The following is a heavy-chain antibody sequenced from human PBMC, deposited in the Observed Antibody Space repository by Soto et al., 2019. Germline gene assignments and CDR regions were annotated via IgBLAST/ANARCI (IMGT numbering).Heavy chain of an antibody. CDR2: IYYSGST. CDR3: AGTSTYYDILPRFDP. D-gene: IGHD3-9*01. CDR1: GGSISSYY. J-gene: IGHJ5*02. Sequence: PSETLSLTCTVSGGSISSYYWSWIRQPPGKGLEWIGYIYYSGSTNYNPSLKSRDTISVDTSKNQFSLKLSSVTAADTAEYYCAGTSTYYDILPRFDPWGQGTLVTVSS. V-gene: IGHV4-59*01.